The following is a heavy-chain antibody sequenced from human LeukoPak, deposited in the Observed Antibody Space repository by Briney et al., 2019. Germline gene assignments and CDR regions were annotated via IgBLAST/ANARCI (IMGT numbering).Heavy chain of an antibody. D-gene: IGHD2-2*01. CDR1: GFTFSSYS. CDR2: ISSSSSYI. J-gene: IGHJ4*02. Sequence: GGSLRLSCAASGFTFSSYSMNWVRQAPGKGLEWVSSISSSSSYIYYADSVKSRFTISRDNAKNSLYLQMNSLRAEDTAVYYCARDRPPASTTIFDYWGQGTLVTVSS. CDR3: ARDRPPASTTIFDY. V-gene: IGHV3-21*01.